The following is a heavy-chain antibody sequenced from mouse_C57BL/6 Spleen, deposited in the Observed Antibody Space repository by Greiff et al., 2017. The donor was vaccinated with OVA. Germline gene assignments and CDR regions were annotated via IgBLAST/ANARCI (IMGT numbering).Heavy chain of an antibody. J-gene: IGHJ1*03. CDR3: ARHGSSHWYFDV. D-gene: IGHD1-1*01. V-gene: IGHV1-80*01. Sequence: LQESGAELVKPGASVKISCKASGYAFSSYWMNWVKQRPGKGLEWIGQIYPGDGDTNYNGKFKGKATLTADKSSSTAYMQLSSLTSEDSAVYFCARHGSSHWYFDVWGTGTTVTVSS. CDR1: GYAFSSYW. CDR2: IYPGDGDT.